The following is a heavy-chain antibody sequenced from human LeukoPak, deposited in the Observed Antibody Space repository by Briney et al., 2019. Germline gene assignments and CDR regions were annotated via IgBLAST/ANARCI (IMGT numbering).Heavy chain of an antibody. V-gene: IGHV4-34*01. Sequence: LETLSLTCAVYGGSFSGYYWSWIRQPPGKGLEWIAEINHSGSTNYNPSLKSRVTISVDTSKNQFSLKLSSVTAADTAVYYCARVDIVVVPAAIDYYYYGMDVWGQGTTVTVSS. D-gene: IGHD2-2*01. J-gene: IGHJ6*02. CDR1: GGSFSGYY. CDR3: ARVDIVVVPAAIDYYYYGMDV. CDR2: INHSGST.